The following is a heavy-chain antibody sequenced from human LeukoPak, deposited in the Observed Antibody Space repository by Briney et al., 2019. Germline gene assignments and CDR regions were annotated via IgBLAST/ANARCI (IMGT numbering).Heavy chain of an antibody. CDR3: ATRYCSSTSCATYYMDV. D-gene: IGHD2-2*01. CDR2: IIPIFGTA. V-gene: IGHV1-69*05. CDR1: GGTFSSYA. J-gene: IGHJ6*03. Sequence: ASVKVSCKASGGTFSSYAISWVRQAPGQGLERMGGIIPIFGTANYAQKFQGRVTITTDESTSTAYMELSSLRSEDTAVYYCATRYCSSTSCATYYMDVWGKGTTVTVSS.